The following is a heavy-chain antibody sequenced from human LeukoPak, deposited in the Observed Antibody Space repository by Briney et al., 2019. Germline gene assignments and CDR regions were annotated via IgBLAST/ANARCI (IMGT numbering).Heavy chain of an antibody. CDR3: AKGYWYFDL. Sequence: GESLKISCKGSGYSFTDYWIGWVRQMPGKGLEWMGIIDPSDSDTKYSPSFQGQVTISVDKSISTAYLQWSSLKTSDSAMYYCAKGYWYFDLWGRGTLLTVSS. CDR1: GYSFTDYW. CDR2: IDPSDSDT. J-gene: IGHJ2*01. V-gene: IGHV5-51*01.